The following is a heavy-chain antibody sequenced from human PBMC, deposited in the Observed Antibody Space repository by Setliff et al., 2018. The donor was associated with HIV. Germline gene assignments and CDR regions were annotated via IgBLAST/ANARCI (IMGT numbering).Heavy chain of an antibody. CDR3: ARDWEMATIL. Sequence: KPSETLSLTCAVSGYSISSGYFWGWIRQPAGKGLEWIGRIYASGSTNYNPSLKSRVTTSVDTSKNQFSLKLRSVTAADTAVYYCARDWEMATILWGQGTLVTVSS. J-gene: IGHJ4*02. CDR1: GYSISSGYF. D-gene: IGHD5-12*01. CDR2: IYASGST. V-gene: IGHV4-38-2*02.